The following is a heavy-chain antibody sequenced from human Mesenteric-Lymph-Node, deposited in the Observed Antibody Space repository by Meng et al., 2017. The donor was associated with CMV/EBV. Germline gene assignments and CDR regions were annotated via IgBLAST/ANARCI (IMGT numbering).Heavy chain of an antibody. Sequence: SETLSLTCAISGDSVSSNSAAWNWIRQSPSRGLEWLGRTYYRSRWYDGYAVSVRGRITISPDTSKNQFSLQLSSVTPEDTAVYYCVRDAAAASYYYDYWGQGTLVTVSS. CDR2: TYYRSRWYD. J-gene: IGHJ4*02. CDR1: GDSVSSNSAA. CDR3: VRDAAAASYYYDY. D-gene: IGHD6-13*01. V-gene: IGHV6-1*01.